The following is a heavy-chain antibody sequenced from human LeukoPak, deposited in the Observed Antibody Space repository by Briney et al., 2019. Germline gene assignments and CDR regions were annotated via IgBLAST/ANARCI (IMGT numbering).Heavy chain of an antibody. D-gene: IGHD3-3*01. Sequence: PSETLSLTCAVYGGSFSGYYWSWIRQPPGKGLEWIGEINHSGSTNYNPSLKSRVTISVDTSKNQFSLKLSSVTAADTAVYYCATAYYDFWSGYYPNWFDPWGQGTPVTVSS. CDR3: ATAYYDFWSGYYPNWFDP. CDR2: INHSGST. V-gene: IGHV4-34*01. CDR1: GGSFSGYY. J-gene: IGHJ5*02.